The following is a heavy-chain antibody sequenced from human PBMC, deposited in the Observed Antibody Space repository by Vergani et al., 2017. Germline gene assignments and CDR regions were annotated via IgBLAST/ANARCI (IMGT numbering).Heavy chain of an antibody. V-gene: IGHV1-18*01. CDR2: ISAYNGNT. J-gene: IGHJ6*02. CDR3: ARVVTAAAGTGYYYYGMDV. D-gene: IGHD6-13*01. Sequence: QVQLVQSGAEVKKPGASVKVSCKASGYTFTSYGISWVRQAPGQGLEWMGWISAYNGNTNYAQKLQGRVTMTTDTSTSTAYMELSRLRSDDTAVYYCARVVTAAAGTGYYYYGMDVWGQGTTVTVSS. CDR1: GYTFTSYG.